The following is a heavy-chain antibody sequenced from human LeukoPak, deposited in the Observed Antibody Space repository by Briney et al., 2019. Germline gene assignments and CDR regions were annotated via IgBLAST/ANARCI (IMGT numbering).Heavy chain of an antibody. CDR1: GGSISSYY. CDR3: ARYSTPVFDY. Sequence: SGPTLVKPSETLSLTCTVSGGSISSYYWSWIRQPPGKGLEWIGYIHYSGSTNYNPSLKSRVTISVDTSKNQFSLKLSSVTAADTAVYYCARYSTPVFDYWGQGTLVTVSS. J-gene: IGHJ4*02. V-gene: IGHV4-59*01. CDR2: IHYSGST. D-gene: IGHD2-15*01.